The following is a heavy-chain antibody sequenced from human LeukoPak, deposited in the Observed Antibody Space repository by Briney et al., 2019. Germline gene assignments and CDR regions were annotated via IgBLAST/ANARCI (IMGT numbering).Heavy chain of an antibody. CDR2: INRSNDYK. Sequence: GGSLRLSCAASGFTFSSYTMDWVRQAPGKGLEWVSSINRSNDYKYYADSVKGRFTISRDNTKSSLFLQMSGLRAEDTAVYYCALAGYYENSGFDFWGQGSLVTVSS. D-gene: IGHD3-22*01. CDR3: ALAGYYENSGFDF. J-gene: IGHJ4*02. V-gene: IGHV3-21*01. CDR1: GFTFSSYT.